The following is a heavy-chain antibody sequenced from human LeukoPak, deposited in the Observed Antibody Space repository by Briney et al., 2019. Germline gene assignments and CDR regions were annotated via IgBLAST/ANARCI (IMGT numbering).Heavy chain of an antibody. CDR2: IYTSGST. J-gene: IGHJ4*02. CDR1: GGSISSSSYY. Sequence: SETLSLTCTVSGGSISSSSYYWSWIRQPAGKGLEWIGRIYTSGSTNYNPSLKSRVTMSVDTSKNQFSLKLSSVTAADTAVYYCARGASGYYGSGSYTFDYWGQGTLVTVSS. CDR3: ARGASGYYGSGSYTFDY. V-gene: IGHV4-61*02. D-gene: IGHD3-10*01.